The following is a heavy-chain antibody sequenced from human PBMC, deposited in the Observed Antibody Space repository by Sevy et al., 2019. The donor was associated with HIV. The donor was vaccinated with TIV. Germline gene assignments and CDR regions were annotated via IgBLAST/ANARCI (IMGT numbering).Heavy chain of an antibody. D-gene: IGHD2-15*01. J-gene: IGHJ5*02. V-gene: IGHV4-39*01. Sequence: SETLSLTCTVSGGSISSSSYYWGWIRQPPGKGLEWIGSIYYSGSTYYHPSLKSRVTISVDTSKNQFSLKLSHVNAADTAVYYCARQNIVVVVAATYNWFDPWGQGTLVTVSS. CDR1: GGSISSSSYY. CDR3: ARQNIVVVVAATYNWFDP. CDR2: IYYSGST.